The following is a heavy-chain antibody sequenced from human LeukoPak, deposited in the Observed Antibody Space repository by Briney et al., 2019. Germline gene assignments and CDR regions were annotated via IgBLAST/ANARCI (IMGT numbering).Heavy chain of an antibody. CDR1: GGTFSSYA. V-gene: IGHV1-69*05. CDR3: ASTHSSGWYDDWFDP. D-gene: IGHD6-19*01. J-gene: IGHJ5*02. Sequence: SVKVSCKASGGTFSSYAISWVRQAPGQGLERMGGIIPIFGTANYAQKFQGRVTITTDESTSTAYMELSSLRSEDTAVYYCASTHSSGWYDDWFDPWGQGTLVTVSS. CDR2: IIPIFGTA.